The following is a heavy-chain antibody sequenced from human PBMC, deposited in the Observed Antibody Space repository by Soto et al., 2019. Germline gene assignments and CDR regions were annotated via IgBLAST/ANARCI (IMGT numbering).Heavy chain of an antibody. CDR1: GFTFSSYA. Sequence: QVQLVESGGGVVQPGRSLRLSCAASGFTFSSYAMHWVRQAPGNGLEWVAVISYDGSNKYYADSVKGRFTISRDNSKNTLYLQMNSLRAEDTAVYYCARRGDYYDCSGYHDAFDIWGQGTMVTVSS. D-gene: IGHD3-22*01. V-gene: IGHV3-30-3*01. CDR3: ARRGDYYDCSGYHDAFDI. CDR2: ISYDGSNK. J-gene: IGHJ3*02.